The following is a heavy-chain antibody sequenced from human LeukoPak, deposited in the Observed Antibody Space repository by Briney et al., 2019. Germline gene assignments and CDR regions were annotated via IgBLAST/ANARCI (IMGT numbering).Heavy chain of an antibody. CDR3: AGGTYYGSGARPGYFDH. CDR2: IDNFGSI. CDR1: DFNINNNY. D-gene: IGHD3-10*01. J-gene: IGHJ4*02. Sequence: GGSLRLSCAAPDFNINNNYMNWVRQAPGKGLEWVSLIDNFGSIYYRDSVKGRFTISRDISKSTVYLHMNNLSAEDTAVYYCAGGTYYGSGARPGYFDHWGQGILVTVSS. V-gene: IGHV3-53*01.